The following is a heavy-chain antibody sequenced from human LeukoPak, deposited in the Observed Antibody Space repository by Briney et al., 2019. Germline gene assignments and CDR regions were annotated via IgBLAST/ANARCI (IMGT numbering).Heavy chain of an antibody. CDR3: ARTFRGLGDNY. V-gene: IGHV3-7*01. Sequence: GGSLRLSCVASGFTFSSYWMHWVRQAPGKGLEWVANIKQDGSETHYMDSVKGRFIISRDNAKKSLYLQMTSLRVEDTAMYYCARTFRGLGDNYWGQGTLVTVSS. CDR1: GFTFSSYW. CDR2: IKQDGSET. J-gene: IGHJ4*02. D-gene: IGHD3-16*01.